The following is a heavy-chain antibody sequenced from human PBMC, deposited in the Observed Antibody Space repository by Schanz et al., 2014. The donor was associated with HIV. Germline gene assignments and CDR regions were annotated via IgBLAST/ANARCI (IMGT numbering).Heavy chain of an antibody. Sequence: QVQLVESGGGVVQPGRSLRLSCAASGFTFSSDGMHWVRQAPGKGLEWVAFISYDGSNKYYADSVKGRFTISRDNSKNTLYLQMNSLRADDTAVYYCTRDRIGPSASYVAFDIWGQGTTVTVSS. D-gene: IGHD1-26*01. J-gene: IGHJ3*02. V-gene: IGHV3-30*03. CDR2: ISYDGSNK. CDR1: GFTFSSDG. CDR3: TRDRIGPSASYVAFDI.